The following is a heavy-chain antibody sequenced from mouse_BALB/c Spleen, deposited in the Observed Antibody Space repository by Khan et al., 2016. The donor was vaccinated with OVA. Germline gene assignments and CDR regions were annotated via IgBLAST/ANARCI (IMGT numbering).Heavy chain of an antibody. D-gene: IGHD1-1*01. J-gene: IGHJ4*01. CDR2: ILPGSGST. Sequence: QVQLKQSGAELMKPGASVKISCKATGYTFSSYWIEWVKQRPGHGLEWIGEILPGSGSTNYNEKFKGKATFTADASSNTAYMQLSSLTSEDSAVYNGARGCRRYSYARDYWGQGTSVTVSS. V-gene: IGHV1-9*01. CDR1: GYTFSSYW. CDR3: ARGCRRYSYARDY.